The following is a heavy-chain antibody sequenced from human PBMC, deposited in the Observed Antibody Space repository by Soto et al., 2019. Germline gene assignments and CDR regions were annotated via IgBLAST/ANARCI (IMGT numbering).Heavy chain of an antibody. D-gene: IGHD2-15*01. J-gene: IGHJ4*02. V-gene: IGHV1-24*01. CDR3: ARGRGRFSVVPFDY. CDR1: GYTLTELS. Sequence: ASVKVSCKVSGYTLTELSMHWVRQAPGKGLEWMGGFDPEDGETIYAQKFQGRVTMTTDTSTSTAYMELRSLRSDDTAVYYCARGRGRFSVVPFDYWGQGTLVTVSS. CDR2: FDPEDGET.